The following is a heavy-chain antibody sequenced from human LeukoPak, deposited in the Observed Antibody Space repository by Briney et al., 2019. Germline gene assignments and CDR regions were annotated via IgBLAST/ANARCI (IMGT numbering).Heavy chain of an antibody. Sequence: GGSLRLSCAASGFTFSSYAMSWVRQAPGKGLEWVAFIRYDGSNKYYADSVKGRFTISRDNSKNTLYLQMNSLRAEDTAVYYCAKGQGSIAARPNEGFDYWGQGTLVTVSS. D-gene: IGHD6-6*01. V-gene: IGHV3-30*02. CDR1: GFTFSSYA. J-gene: IGHJ4*02. CDR2: IRYDGSNK. CDR3: AKGQGSIAARPNEGFDY.